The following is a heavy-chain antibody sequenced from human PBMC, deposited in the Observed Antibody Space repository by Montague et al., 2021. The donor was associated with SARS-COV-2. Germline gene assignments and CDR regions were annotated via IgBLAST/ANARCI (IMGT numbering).Heavy chain of an antibody. CDR2: IYNSGRT. CDR1: GGSISSYY. Sequence: SETLSLTCTVSGGSISSYYWSWIRQPPGKGLEWIGYIYNSGRTNSTPPSKSRVTISENTSKNQFTLKLSSVTAADTAVYYCARQRKATVVTDLLFDYWGQGTLVTVSS. J-gene: IGHJ4*02. D-gene: IGHD4-23*01. V-gene: IGHV4-59*08. CDR3: ARQRKATVVTDLLFDY.